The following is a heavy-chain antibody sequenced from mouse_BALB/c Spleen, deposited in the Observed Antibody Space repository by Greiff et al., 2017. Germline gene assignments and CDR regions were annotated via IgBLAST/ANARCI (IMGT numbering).Heavy chain of an antibody. D-gene: IGHD2-4*01. J-gene: IGHJ3*01. V-gene: IGHV3-2*02. CDR2: ISYSGST. Sequence: VQLKESGPGLVKPSQSLSLTCTVTGYSITSDYAWYWIRQFPGNKLEWMGYISYSGSTSYNPSLKSRISITRDTSKNQFFLQLNSVTTEDTATYYCARLGIYYDYDEGAWFAYWGQGTLVTVSA. CDR1: GYSITSDYA. CDR3: ARLGIYYDYDEGAWFAY.